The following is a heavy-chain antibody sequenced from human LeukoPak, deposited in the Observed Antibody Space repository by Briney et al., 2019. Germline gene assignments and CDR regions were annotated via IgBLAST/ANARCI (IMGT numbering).Heavy chain of an antibody. V-gene: IGHV4-39*01. Sequence: PSETLSLTCTVSGDSITSSAFYWGWIRQPPGKGLEWIGSIYYSGSTYYNPSLKSRVTISVDTSKNQFSLKLSSVTAADTAVYYCAARGTREYFDYWGQGTLVTVSS. CDR2: IYYSGST. D-gene: IGHD1-7*01. CDR3: AARGTREYFDY. CDR1: GDSITSSAFY. J-gene: IGHJ4*02.